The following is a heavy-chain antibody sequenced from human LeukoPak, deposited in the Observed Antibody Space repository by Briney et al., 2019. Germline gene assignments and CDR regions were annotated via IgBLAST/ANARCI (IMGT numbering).Heavy chain of an antibody. V-gene: IGHV4-59*01. CDR3: ARPYSSSWGLGAFDI. J-gene: IGHJ3*02. CDR2: IYYSGST. D-gene: IGHD6-13*01. Sequence: SETLSLTCTVSGGSISSYYWSWIRQPPGKGLEWIGYIYYSGSTNYNPSLKSRVTISVDTSKNQFSLKLSSVTAADTAVYYCARPYSSSWGLGAFDIWGQGTMVTVSS. CDR1: GGSISSYY.